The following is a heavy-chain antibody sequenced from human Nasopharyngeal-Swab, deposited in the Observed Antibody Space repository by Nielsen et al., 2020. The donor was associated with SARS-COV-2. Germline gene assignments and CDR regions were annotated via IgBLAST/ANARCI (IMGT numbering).Heavy chain of an antibody. CDR1: GFTFNNYN. J-gene: IGHJ6*02. D-gene: IGHD3-3*01. Sequence: GVLKISCAASGFTFNNYNFNWVRQAPGKGLEWVSSISISSSYIYYADSVKGRFTISRDNAKNSLYRQMNRLRAEDTAVYYCARDGLDYDFWSAYFMDVWGQGTTVTVSS. CDR2: ISISSSYI. CDR3: ARDGLDYDFWSAYFMDV. V-gene: IGHV3-21*01.